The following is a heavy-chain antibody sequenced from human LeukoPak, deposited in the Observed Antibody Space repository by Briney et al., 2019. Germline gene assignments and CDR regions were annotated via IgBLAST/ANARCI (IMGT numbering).Heavy chain of an antibody. V-gene: IGHV4-39*01. J-gene: IGHJ4*02. Sequence: SETLSLTCTVSGGSISSSSYYWVWIRQPPGKGLEWIGSIYYSGGTYYNPSLKSRVTISVDTSKTLFSLKLSSVTAADTAVYYCARQQSFYDSSGRTDYWGQGALVTVSS. CDR2: IYYSGGT. CDR3: ARQQSFYDSSGRTDY. D-gene: IGHD3-22*01. CDR1: GGSISSSSYY.